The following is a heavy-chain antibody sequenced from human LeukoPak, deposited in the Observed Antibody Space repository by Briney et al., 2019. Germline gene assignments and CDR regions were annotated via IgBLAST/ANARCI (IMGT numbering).Heavy chain of an antibody. J-gene: IGHJ5*02. D-gene: IGHD5-18*01. CDR3: ARDAAMVRRRLLQNWFDP. Sequence: ALVKVSCKASGYTFTGYYMHWVRQAPGQGLEWMGWINPNSGGTNYAHKFQGRVTMTRDTSINTAYMELSRLRSEDTAVYYCARDAAMVRRRLLQNWFDPWGQGTLVTVSS. CDR2: INPNSGGT. CDR1: GYTFTGYY. V-gene: IGHV1-2*02.